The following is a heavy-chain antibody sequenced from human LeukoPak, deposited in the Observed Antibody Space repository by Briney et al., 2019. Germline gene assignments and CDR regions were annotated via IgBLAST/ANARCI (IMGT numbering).Heavy chain of an antibody. CDR2: IYFSGTT. CDR3: ERDSYCGGYCYSNYMDV. Sequence: PSETLSLTCSVAGGSISSSYWSWIRPPPGKGMEWTGSIYFSGTTTYNPSLKGRPTISVDTYKNQFSLMVSSVTAADAGVYYCERDSYCGGYCYSNYMDVWRKGTKVTVPS. D-gene: IGHD2-21*02. V-gene: IGHV4-59*01. J-gene: IGHJ6*03. CDR1: GGSISSSY.